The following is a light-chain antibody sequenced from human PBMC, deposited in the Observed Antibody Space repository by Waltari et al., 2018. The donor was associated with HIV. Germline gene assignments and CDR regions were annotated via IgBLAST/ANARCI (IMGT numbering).Light chain of an antibody. CDR3: QQYNKWPPYT. Sequence: EIMMTQSPPTLSVSPGDRATLSCRASPSVSSKLAWYQQKPGQAPRLLIYDASTRATGIPARFSGSGSGTEFTLTINSLQSEDFALYYCQQYNKWPPYTFGQGTNLEIK. V-gene: IGKV3-15*01. CDR2: DAS. J-gene: IGKJ2*01. CDR1: PSVSSK.